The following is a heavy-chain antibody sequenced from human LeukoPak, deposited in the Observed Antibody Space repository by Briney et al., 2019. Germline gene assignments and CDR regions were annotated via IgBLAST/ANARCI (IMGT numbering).Heavy chain of an antibody. CDR1: GYSFSNYD. V-gene: IGHV1-8*01. J-gene: IGHJ4*02. D-gene: IGHD6-19*01. CDR2: MNPKSGNT. CDR3: ARSRIAVASDY. Sequence: ASVTVSCKTSGYSFSNYDINWVRQATGQGLEWMGWMNPKSGNTGYAQKFQGRVTMTRDTSISTAYMELSRLRSDDTAVYYCARSRIAVASDYWGQGTLVTVSS.